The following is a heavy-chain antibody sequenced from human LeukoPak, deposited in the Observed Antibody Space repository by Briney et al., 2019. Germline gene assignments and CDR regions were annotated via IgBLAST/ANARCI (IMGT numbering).Heavy chain of an antibody. Sequence: GESPKISCKGSGYSFTSYWIGWVRQMPGKGLEWMGIIYPGDSDTRYSPSFQGQVTISADKSIRTGYLQWSSLKASDTAMYYCAASLWSGYYNYWGQGTLVTVSS. D-gene: IGHD3-3*01. V-gene: IGHV5-51*01. J-gene: IGHJ4*02. CDR2: IYPGDSDT. CDR3: AASLWSGYYNY. CDR1: GYSFTSYW.